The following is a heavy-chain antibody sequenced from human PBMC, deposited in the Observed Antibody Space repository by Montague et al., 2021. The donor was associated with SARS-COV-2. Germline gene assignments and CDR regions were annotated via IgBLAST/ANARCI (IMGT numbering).Heavy chain of an antibody. Sequence: CAISGDSASSNIATWNWIRQSPSRGLEWLGRTYYRSKWYNDYAVSVKNRVIINPDTSNNRISLQLNSVTPEDTAVYYCARAYCGGDCYFYWYFDLWGRGTLVTVSS. CDR3: ARAYCGGDCYFYWYFDL. V-gene: IGHV6-1*01. CDR2: TYYRSKWYN. D-gene: IGHD2-21*02. J-gene: IGHJ2*01. CDR1: GDSASSNIAT.